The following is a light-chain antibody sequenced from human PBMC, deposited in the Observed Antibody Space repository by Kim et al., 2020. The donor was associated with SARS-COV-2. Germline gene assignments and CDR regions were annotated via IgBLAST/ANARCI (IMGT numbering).Light chain of an antibody. CDR2: AAS. CDR1: QGISNY. CDR3: QKYNSAPRT. Sequence: ASVGNRGTITCRASQGISNYLAWYQQKPGKVPKLLIYAASALQSRVPSRFSGSGSGTDFPLTISSLQPEDVATYYCQKYNSAPRTFGQGTKVDIK. J-gene: IGKJ1*01. V-gene: IGKV1-27*01.